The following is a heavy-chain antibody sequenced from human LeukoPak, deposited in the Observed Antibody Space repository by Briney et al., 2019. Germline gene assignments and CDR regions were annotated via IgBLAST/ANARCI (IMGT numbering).Heavy chain of an antibody. CDR3: ATDLIGSGYDLPVGY. V-gene: IGHV1-24*01. CDR1: GYTLTELS. CDR2: FDPEDVET. J-gene: IGHJ4*02. D-gene: IGHD5-12*01. Sequence: GASVKVSCKVSGYTLTELSMHWVRQAPGKGLEWKGGFDPEDVETIYAQKFQGRVTMTEDTSADTAYMELSSLRSEDTAVYYCATDLIGSGYDLPVGYWGQGTLVTVSS.